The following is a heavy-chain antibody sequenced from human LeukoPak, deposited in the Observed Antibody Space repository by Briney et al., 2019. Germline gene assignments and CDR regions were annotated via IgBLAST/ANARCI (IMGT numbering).Heavy chain of an antibody. V-gene: IGHV4-34*01. CDR2: INHSGST. CDR1: GGSFSGYY. D-gene: IGHD2-2*01. J-gene: IGHJ3*02. Sequence: PSETMSLTSAVYGGSFSGYYWSWIRQPPGKGLEWIGEINHSGSTNYNPSLKSRVTISVDTCKNQFSLKLSSVTAADTAVYYCARGLGASGRRVPAAHKAFDIWGQGTMVTASS. CDR3: ARGLGASGRRVPAAHKAFDI.